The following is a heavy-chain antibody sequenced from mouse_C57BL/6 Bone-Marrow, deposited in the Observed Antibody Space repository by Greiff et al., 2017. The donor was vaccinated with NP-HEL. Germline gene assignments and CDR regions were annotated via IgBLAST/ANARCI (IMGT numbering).Heavy chain of an antibody. J-gene: IGHJ2*01. D-gene: IGHD1-1*01. V-gene: IGHV1-82*01. Sequence: VQLQQSGPELVKPGASVKISCKASGYAFSSSWMNWVKQRPGKGLEWIGRIYPGDGDTNYNGKFKGKATLTADKSSSTAYMQLSSLTSEDSAVYFYYYYGRHYWGQGTTLTVSS. CDR2: IYPGDGDT. CDR3: YYYGRHY. CDR1: GYAFSSSW.